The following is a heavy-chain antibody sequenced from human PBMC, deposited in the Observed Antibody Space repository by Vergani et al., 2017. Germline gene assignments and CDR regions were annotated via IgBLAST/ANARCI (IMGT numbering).Heavy chain of an antibody. CDR3: ATPQTVTTGGMEV. Sequence: EVQLVQSGAEVKKPGATMKISCKVSGYTFTDHYMHWVKQAPGKGLEWVGLVDPEDGETICAEKFKGRVTIAADTSTDTAHLELSSLRSEDTAVYYCATPQTVTTGGMEVWGQGTTVIVSS. CDR1: GYTFTDHY. V-gene: IGHV1-69-2*01. CDR2: VDPEDGET. D-gene: IGHD4-17*01. J-gene: IGHJ6*02.